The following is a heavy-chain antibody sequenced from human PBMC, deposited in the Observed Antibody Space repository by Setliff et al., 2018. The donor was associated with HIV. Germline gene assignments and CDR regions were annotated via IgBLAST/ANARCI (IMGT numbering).Heavy chain of an antibody. D-gene: IGHD3-10*01. V-gene: IGHV4-39*07. CDR3: ARELLRSWDGSENSYKPYYFDY. J-gene: IGHJ4*02. CDR1: GDPISRSRYY. CDR2: IYNRGST. Sequence: SETLSLTCVVSGDPISRSRYYWGWIRQPPGKGLEWIGSIYNRGSTYYNPSLKSRVTISVDTSKNQFSLKLSSVTAADTAVYYCARELLRSWDGSENSYKPYYFDYWGQGTLVTVSS.